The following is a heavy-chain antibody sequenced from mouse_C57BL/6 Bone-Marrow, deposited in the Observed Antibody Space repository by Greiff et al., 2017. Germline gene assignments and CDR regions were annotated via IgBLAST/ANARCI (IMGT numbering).Heavy chain of an antibody. V-gene: IGHV1-81*01. CDR3: AREGAQALFAY. Sequence: VQLQQSGAELARPGASVKLSCKASGYTFTSYGISWVKQRTGQGLEWIGEIYPRSGNTYYNEKFKGKATLTADKSSSTAYMELRSLTSEDSAVXFCAREGAQALFAYWGQGTLVTVSA. CDR1: GYTFTSYG. CDR2: IYPRSGNT. D-gene: IGHD3-2*02. J-gene: IGHJ3*01.